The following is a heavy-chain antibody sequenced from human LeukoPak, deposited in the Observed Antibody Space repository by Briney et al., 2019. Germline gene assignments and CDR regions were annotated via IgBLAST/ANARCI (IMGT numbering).Heavy chain of an antibody. CDR3: AKTTTGYSSGRYPGWPVDF. J-gene: IGHJ4*02. V-gene: IGHV3-30*18. CDR2: ISYDGSNK. Sequence: GGSLRLSCAASGFTFSSYGMHWVRQAPGKGLEWVAVISYDGSNKYYADSVKGRFTISRDNSKDTVDLQMNSLSADDTAVYYCAKTTTGYSSGRYPGWPVDFWGQGTLVTVSS. CDR1: GFTFSSYG. D-gene: IGHD6-19*01.